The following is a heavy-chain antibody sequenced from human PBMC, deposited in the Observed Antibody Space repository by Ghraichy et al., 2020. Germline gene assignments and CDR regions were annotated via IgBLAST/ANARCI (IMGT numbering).Heavy chain of an antibody. CDR1: GFTFSSYA. CDR3: AKVDFTLAYCGGDCYSDYYYYGMDV. Sequence: GGSLRLSCAASGFTFSSYAMSWVRQAPGKGLEWVSAISGSGGSTYYADSVKGRFTISRDNSKNTLYLQMNSLRAEDTAVYYCAKVDFTLAYCGGDCYSDYYYYGMDVWGQGTTVTVSS. CDR2: ISGSGGST. V-gene: IGHV3-23*01. J-gene: IGHJ6*02. D-gene: IGHD2-21*02.